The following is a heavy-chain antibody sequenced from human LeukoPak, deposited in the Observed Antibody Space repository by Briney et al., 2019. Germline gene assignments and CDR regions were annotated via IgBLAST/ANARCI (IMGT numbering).Heavy chain of an antibody. CDR3: ARVSQTPAYYYTSGYYYHGY. Sequence: GASVKVSCKASGYTFTSYYMHWVRQAPGQGLEWMGVINPSGGSTSYAQKFQGRVTMTRDMSTSTVYMELSSLRSEDTAVYYCARVSQTPAYYYTSGYYYHGYWGQGTRVTVSS. V-gene: IGHV1-46*01. CDR1: GYTFTSYY. D-gene: IGHD3-22*01. CDR2: INPSGGST. J-gene: IGHJ4*02.